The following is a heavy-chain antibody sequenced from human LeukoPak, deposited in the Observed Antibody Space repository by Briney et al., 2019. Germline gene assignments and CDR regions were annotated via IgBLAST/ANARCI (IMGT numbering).Heavy chain of an antibody. J-gene: IGHJ4*02. Sequence: SETLSLTCTVSGGSISSSSYYWGWIRQPPGKGLEWIGSIYYSGSTYYNPSLKSRVTISVDTSKNQFSLKLSSVTAADTAVYYCAREASHGSGDQIDYWGQGTLVTVSS. V-gene: IGHV4-39*07. CDR1: GGSISSSSYY. CDR2: IYYSGST. D-gene: IGHD3-10*01. CDR3: AREASHGSGDQIDY.